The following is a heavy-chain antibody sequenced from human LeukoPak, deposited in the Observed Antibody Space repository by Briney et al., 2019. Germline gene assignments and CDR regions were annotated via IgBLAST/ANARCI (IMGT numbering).Heavy chain of an antibody. V-gene: IGHV5-10-1*01. CDR1: GSFFSSYW. D-gene: IGHD5-12*01. CDR2: IDPSDSYT. CDR3: ARLRTDSGYDYMYFHH. J-gene: IGHJ1*01. Sequence: GASLQISCEGAGSFFSSYWISWGRPLPGKVLEWMGRIDPSDSYTNYSPSFEGHVTISADESTSTAYLQWSSLKASDTAMYYCARLRTDSGYDYMYFHHWGQGTLVTVSS.